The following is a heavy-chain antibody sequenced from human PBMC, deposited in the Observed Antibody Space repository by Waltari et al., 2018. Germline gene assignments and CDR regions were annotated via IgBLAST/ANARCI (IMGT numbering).Heavy chain of an antibody. J-gene: IGHJ4*02. CDR2: IKQDGSEK. D-gene: IGHD5-18*01. V-gene: IGHV3-7*01. Sequence: EVQLVESGGGLVQPGGSLRLSCAASGFTFSSSWMSWVRQAPGKGLEWVANIKQDGSEKYYVDSVKGRFTISRDNAKNSLYLQMNSLRAEDTAVYYCARDRGYSLYYFDYWGQGTLVTVSS. CDR1: GFTFSSSW. CDR3: ARDRGYSLYYFDY.